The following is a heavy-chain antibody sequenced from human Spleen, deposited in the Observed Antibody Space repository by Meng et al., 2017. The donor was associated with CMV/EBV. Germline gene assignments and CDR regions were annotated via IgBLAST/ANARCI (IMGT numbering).Heavy chain of an antibody. CDR1: VYSLKSYG. Sequence: CKASVYSLKSYGIYWVRQAPGQGLEWMGWISPNNGNTKYAQKFQGRVTMTTDTSTSTAYMELRSLRSDDTAVYYCARDTYYSWFDPWGQGTLVTVSS. V-gene: IGHV1-18*01. J-gene: IGHJ5*02. CDR2: ISPNNGNT. CDR3: ARDTYYSWFDP. D-gene: IGHD3-10*01.